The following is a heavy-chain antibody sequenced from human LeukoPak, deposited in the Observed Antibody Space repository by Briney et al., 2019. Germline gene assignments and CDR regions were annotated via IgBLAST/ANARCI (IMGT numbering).Heavy chain of an antibody. J-gene: IGHJ4*02. CDR2: INSRIDII. CDR1: GFTFSSYS. CDR3: ARGGSFNNY. D-gene: IGHD3-10*01. V-gene: IGHV3-48*01. Sequence: GGSLRLSCAASGFTFSSYSMNWVRQAPGQGLEWISYINSRIDIIHYADSVKGRFTISRDNAKNSLYLQMNSLRVEDTALYFCARGGSFNNYWGQGTLVTVSA.